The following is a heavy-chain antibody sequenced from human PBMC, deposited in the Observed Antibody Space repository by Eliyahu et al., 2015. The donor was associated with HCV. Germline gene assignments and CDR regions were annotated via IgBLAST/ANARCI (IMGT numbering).Heavy chain of an antibody. Sequence: EVQLLESGGGLVQDGGSLRLSCXASGFXXSHYAXSWVRQAPGKGLEWVSSXSTSXXTTYYADSVKGRFSISRDNSKFTVFLQMTSLSADDSATYYCAKTREWDVFLDFDSWGQGTLVAVSS. CDR3: AKTREWDVFLDFDS. CDR1: GFXXSHYA. CDR2: XSTSXXTT. D-gene: IGHD1-26*01. J-gene: IGHJ4*02. V-gene: IGHV3-23*01.